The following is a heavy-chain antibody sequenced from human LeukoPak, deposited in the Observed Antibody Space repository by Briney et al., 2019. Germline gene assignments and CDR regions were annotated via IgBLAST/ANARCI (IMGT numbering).Heavy chain of an antibody. D-gene: IGHD2-8*01. CDR1: GFTFSSYS. Sequence: GGSLRLXCAASGFTFSSYSMNWVRQAPGKGLEWVSSISSSSSYIYYADSVKGRFTISRDNAKNSLYLQMNSLRAEDTAVYYCARAGCTNGVCYRSNWFDPWGQGTLVTVSS. CDR3: ARAGCTNGVCYRSNWFDP. CDR2: ISSSSSYI. J-gene: IGHJ5*02. V-gene: IGHV3-21*01.